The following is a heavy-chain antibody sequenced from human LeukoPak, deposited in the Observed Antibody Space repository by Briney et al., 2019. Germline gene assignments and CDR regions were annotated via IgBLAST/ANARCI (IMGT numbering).Heavy chain of an antibody. Sequence: EASVKVSCKASGGTFSSYAISWVRQAPGQGLEWMGGIIPIFGTANYAQKFQGRVTITADESTSTAYMELSSLRSEDTAVYYCARPAGSGDYFDYWGQGTLVTVSS. CDR1: GGTFSSYA. CDR2: IIPIFGTA. V-gene: IGHV1-69*13. CDR3: ARPAGSGDYFDY. D-gene: IGHD3-3*01. J-gene: IGHJ4*02.